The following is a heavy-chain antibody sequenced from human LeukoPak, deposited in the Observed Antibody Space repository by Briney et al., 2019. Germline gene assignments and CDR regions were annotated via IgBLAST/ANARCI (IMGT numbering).Heavy chain of an antibody. D-gene: IGHD5-24*01. V-gene: IGHV1-46*01. Sequence: PGGSLRLSCAASGYTFTSYYMHWVRQAPGQGLEWMGIINPSGGSTSYAQKFQGRVTMTRDMSTSTVYMELSSLRSEDTAVYYCASALNSYMDVWGKGTTVTVSS. CDR3: ASALNSYMDV. CDR2: INPSGGST. CDR1: GYTFTSYY. J-gene: IGHJ6*03.